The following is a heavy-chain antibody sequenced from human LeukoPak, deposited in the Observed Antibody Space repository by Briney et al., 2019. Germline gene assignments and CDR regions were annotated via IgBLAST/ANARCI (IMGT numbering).Heavy chain of an antibody. CDR3: AKDDPLGYCTSSSCYEGTYFDY. Sequence: PGGSLRLSCAASGFTFSLYSMNWVRQAPGKGLEWVSSISSSSTYIFYADSVKGRFTISRDNSKNTLYLQMNSLRAEDTAVYYCAKDDPLGYCTSSSCYEGTYFDYWGQGTLVTVSS. D-gene: IGHD2-2*01. CDR1: GFTFSLYS. CDR2: ISSSSTYI. V-gene: IGHV3-21*01. J-gene: IGHJ4*02.